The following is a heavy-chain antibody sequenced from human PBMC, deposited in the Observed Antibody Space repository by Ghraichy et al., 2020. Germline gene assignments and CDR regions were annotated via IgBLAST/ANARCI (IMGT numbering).Heavy chain of an antibody. D-gene: IGHD3/OR15-3a*01. J-gene: IGHJ5*02. V-gene: IGHV3-21*04. CDR2: ISRNSADI. CDR3: ARDPDTNLDPDWFDP. CDR1: GFTFSSYS. Sequence: GESLNISCAASGFTFSSYSMNWIRQTPGKGLEWLSSISRNSADIFYTDSVKCRFTISRDNAKNTLYLEMDRLRVEYTALYLCARDPDTNLDPDWFDPWGQGTQVIVSS.